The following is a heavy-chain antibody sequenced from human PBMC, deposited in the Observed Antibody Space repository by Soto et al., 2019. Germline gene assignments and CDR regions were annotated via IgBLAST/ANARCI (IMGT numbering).Heavy chain of an antibody. CDR3: ARGRGGSGTYYKANH. Sequence: LSLTCAVYGGSFSGYYWSWIRQSPGKGLEWIGEIIHSGSTNYNPSLKSRVTISGDTFKNQFSLRLSSVTAADTAVYYCARGRGGSGTYYKANHWGQGTLVTVSS. J-gene: IGHJ4*02. D-gene: IGHD3-10*01. CDR2: IIHSGST. CDR1: GGSFSGYY. V-gene: IGHV4-34*01.